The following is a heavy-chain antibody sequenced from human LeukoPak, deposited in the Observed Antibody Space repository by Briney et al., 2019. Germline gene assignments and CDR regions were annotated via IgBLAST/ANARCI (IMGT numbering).Heavy chain of an antibody. CDR1: GGSISSYY. D-gene: IGHD2-21*02. J-gene: IGHJ3*02. Sequence: SETLSLTCTVSGGSISSYYWSWIRQPPGKGLEWIGYIYYSGSTNYNPSLKSRVTISVDTSKNQFSLKLSSVTAADTAVYYCARDPEDKNGDCGAFDIWGQGTMVTVSS. CDR2: IYYSGST. CDR3: ARDPEDKNGDCGAFDI. V-gene: IGHV4-59*01.